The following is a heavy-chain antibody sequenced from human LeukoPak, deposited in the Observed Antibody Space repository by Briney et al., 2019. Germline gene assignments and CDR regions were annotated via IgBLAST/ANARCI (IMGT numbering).Heavy chain of an antibody. CDR3: ARGWQWLPAAYYFDC. CDR2: IYSGGST. J-gene: IGHJ4*02. D-gene: IGHD6-19*01. Sequence: PGGSLRLSCAASGFTVSSNYMSWVRQAPGKGLEWVSVIYSGGSTYYADSVKGRFTISRDNSKNTLYLQMNSLRAEDTAVYYCARGWQWLPAAYYFDCWGQGALVTVSS. CDR1: GFTVSSNY. V-gene: IGHV3-66*01.